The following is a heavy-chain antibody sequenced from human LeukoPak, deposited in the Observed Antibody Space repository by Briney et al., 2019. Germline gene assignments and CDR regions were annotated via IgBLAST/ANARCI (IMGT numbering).Heavy chain of an antibody. V-gene: IGHV4-30-2*03. Sequence: PSETLSLTCAVSGGSISSGGYSWSWIRQPPGKGLEWIGYIYYSGSTYYKPSLKSRVTISVDTSKNQFSLKLSSVTAADTALYYCAISGSYGYWGQGTLVTVSS. D-gene: IGHD1-26*01. CDR1: GGSISSGGYS. J-gene: IGHJ4*02. CDR3: AISGSYGY. CDR2: IYYSGST.